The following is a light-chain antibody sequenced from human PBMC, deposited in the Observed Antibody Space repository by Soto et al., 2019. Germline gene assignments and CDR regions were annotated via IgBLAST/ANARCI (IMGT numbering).Light chain of an antibody. Sequence: EIVMTQSPLSLPFTPGEPASISCRSSQSLLYVNGYNYLDWYLQKPGQSPQLLIYLGSNRASGVPDRFSGSGSGTDFTLKISRVEAEDVGVYYCMQALQTPYTFGQGTKLEIK. CDR2: LGS. J-gene: IGKJ2*01. V-gene: IGKV2-28*01. CDR3: MQALQTPYT. CDR1: QSLLYVNGYNY.